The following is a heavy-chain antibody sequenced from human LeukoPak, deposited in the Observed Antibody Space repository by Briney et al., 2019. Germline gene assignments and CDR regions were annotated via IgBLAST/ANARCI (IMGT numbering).Heavy chain of an antibody. Sequence: PRGSLRLSCVPSVVTLSSSSMNSVREAPGKGGEWVAVIWYDESKKYYADAVKGRFNISRENSNISLYLQMDRLRGEDTAVYYCARDSYGMYVWGQGATVTVSS. CDR2: IWYDESKK. J-gene: IGHJ6*02. CDR3: ARDSYGMYV. CDR1: VVTLSSSS. V-gene: IGHV3-33*01.